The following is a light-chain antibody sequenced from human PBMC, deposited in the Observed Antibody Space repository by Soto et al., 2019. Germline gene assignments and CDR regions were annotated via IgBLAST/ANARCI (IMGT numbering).Light chain of an antibody. V-gene: IGKV3-11*01. CDR1: QSVSNY. Sequence: EIVLTQSPATLSLSPGERATLSCRASQSVSNYLAWFQQKPGQAARLLIYDASNRATGIPARFSGSGSGTDFLLTISSLVPEDFAVYYCQQRSSWPLLTFGGGTKVEI. J-gene: IGKJ4*01. CDR3: QQRSSWPLLT. CDR2: DAS.